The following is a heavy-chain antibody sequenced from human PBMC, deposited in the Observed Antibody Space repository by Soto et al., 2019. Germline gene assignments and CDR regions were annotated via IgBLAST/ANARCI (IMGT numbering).Heavy chain of an antibody. CDR2: INHSGST. J-gene: IGHJ5*02. V-gene: IGHV4-34*01. CDR1: GGSFSGYY. D-gene: IGHD6-13*01. CDR3: ASKGAPHSSSSLYWFDP. Sequence: PSETLSLTCAVYGGSFSGYYWSWIRQPPGKGLEWIGEINHSGSTNYNPSLKSRVTISVDTSKNQFSLKLSSVTAADTAVYYCASKGAPHSSSSLYWFDPWGQGTLVTVSS.